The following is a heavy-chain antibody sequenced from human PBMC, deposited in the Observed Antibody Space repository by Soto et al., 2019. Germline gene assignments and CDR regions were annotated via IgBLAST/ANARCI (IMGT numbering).Heavy chain of an antibody. Sequence: SETLSLTCTVSGGSISSYYWSWIRQPPGKGLEWIGYFYYSGSTNYNPSLKSRVTISVDTSKNQFSLKLSSVTAADTAVYYCESGTLTSHFDYWVQGTLVTVSS. CDR2: FYYSGST. J-gene: IGHJ4*02. CDR1: GGSISSYY. CDR3: ESGTLTSHFDY. V-gene: IGHV4-59*01. D-gene: IGHD6-25*01.